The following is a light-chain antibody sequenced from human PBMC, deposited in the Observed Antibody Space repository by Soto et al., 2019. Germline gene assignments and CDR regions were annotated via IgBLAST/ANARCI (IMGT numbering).Light chain of an antibody. CDR2: KAS. V-gene: IGKV1-5*03. Sequence: DIPMTQSPSTLSASVGDTVTITCRASQSIDTWLAWHQQKPGRAPKLLISKASILESGVPSRFSGSGSGTDFTLTINGLQPDDVAIYYCQQYIRYRAFGQGTKVEI. CDR1: QSIDTW. J-gene: IGKJ1*01. CDR3: QQYIRYRA.